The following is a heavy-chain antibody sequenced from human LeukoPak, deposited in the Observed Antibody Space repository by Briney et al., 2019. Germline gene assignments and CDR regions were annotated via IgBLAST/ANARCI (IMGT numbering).Heavy chain of an antibody. J-gene: IGHJ6*03. Sequence: GGSLRLSCAASGFTFSSYSMNWVRQAPGKGLEWVSFISSSSSYTYYADSVKGRFTISRDNAKNSPYLQMNSLRAEDTAVYYCARDPYSGGYGDYYYYYMDLWGQGTTVTISS. V-gene: IGHV3-21*01. CDR1: GFTFSSYS. CDR3: ARDPYSGGYGDYYYYYMDL. D-gene: IGHD1-26*01. CDR2: ISSSSSYT.